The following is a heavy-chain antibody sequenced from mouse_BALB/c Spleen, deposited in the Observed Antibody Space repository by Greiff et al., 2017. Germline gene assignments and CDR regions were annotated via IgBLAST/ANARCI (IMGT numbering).Heavy chain of an antibody. Sequence: EVQLKESGPSLVKPSQTLSLTCSVTGDSITSGYWNWIRKFPGNKLEYMGYISYSGSTYYNPSLKSRISITRDTSKNQYYLQLNSVTTEDTATYYCAREGGYGNFFDYWGQGTTLTVSS. CDR1: GDSITSGY. CDR3: AREGGYGNFFDY. CDR2: ISYSGST. J-gene: IGHJ2*01. D-gene: IGHD2-10*02. V-gene: IGHV3-8*02.